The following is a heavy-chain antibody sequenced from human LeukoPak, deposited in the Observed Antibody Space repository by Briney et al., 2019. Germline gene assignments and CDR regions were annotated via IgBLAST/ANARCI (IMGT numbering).Heavy chain of an antibody. CDR2: IFYSGST. CDR1: GGSISPYY. Sequence: PSETLSLTCTVSGGSISPYYWSWIRHPPGKDLERIAFIFYSGSTHYNPSITSRVNISVDTSKNQFSLKLTSVTAADTAVYYCARHSVASPHYFDYWGQGALVTVSS. J-gene: IGHJ4*02. V-gene: IGHV4-59*08. D-gene: IGHD5/OR15-5a*01. CDR3: ARHSVASPHYFDY.